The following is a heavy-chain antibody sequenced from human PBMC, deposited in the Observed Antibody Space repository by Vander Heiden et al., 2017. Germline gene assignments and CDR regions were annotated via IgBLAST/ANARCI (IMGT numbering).Heavy chain of an antibody. J-gene: IGHJ4*02. CDR3: AKARLRFLEWLFFDY. V-gene: IGHV3-23*01. D-gene: IGHD3-3*01. Sequence: EVQLLESGGGLVQPGGSLRPPCAASGFTLTSYAMSWVRQAPGKGLEWVSAISGSGGSTYYADSVKGRFTISRDNSKNTLYLQMNSLRAEDTAVYYCAKARLRFLEWLFFDYWGQGTLVTVSS. CDR2: ISGSGGST. CDR1: GFTLTSYA.